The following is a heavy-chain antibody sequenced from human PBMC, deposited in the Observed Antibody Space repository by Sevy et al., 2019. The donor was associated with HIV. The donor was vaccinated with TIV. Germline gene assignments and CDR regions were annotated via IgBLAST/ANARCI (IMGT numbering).Heavy chain of an antibody. J-gene: IGHJ5*01. CDR2: IWYDGRTK. V-gene: IGHV3-33*01. CDR1: GFTFRSFS. CDR3: ARDSARVIVPTAGFDS. D-gene: IGHD1-1*01. Sequence: GGYLRLSCSASGFTFRSFSMHWVRQAPGKGLEWVEAIWYDGRTKQYADTVKGRFTISRDNSKNMLSLEMNSLRAEDTGLYFCARDSARVIVPTAGFDSWGQGTVVTVSS.